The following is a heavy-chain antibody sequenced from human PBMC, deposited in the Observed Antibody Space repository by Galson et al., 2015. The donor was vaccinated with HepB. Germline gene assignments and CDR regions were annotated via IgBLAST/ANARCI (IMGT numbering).Heavy chain of an antibody. Sequence: SVKVSCKASGGTFSSYAISWVRQAPGQGLEWMGGIIPIFGTANYAQKFQGRVTITADESTSTAYMELSSLRSEDTAVYYCASGKNDYGDYGVGAFDIWGQGTMVTVSS. CDR1: GGTFSSYA. V-gene: IGHV1-69*13. CDR3: ASGKNDYGDYGVGAFDI. D-gene: IGHD4-17*01. CDR2: IIPIFGTA. J-gene: IGHJ3*02.